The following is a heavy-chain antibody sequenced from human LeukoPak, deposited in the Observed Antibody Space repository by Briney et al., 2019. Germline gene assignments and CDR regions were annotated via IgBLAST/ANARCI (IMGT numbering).Heavy chain of an antibody. Sequence: GGSLRLSCTASGFTFTTYGIHWVRQAPGKGLEWVAVISYDGSNKYYADSVKGRFTISRDNSKNTLYLQMNSLRPEDTAVYYCAKVGGYTYGWDVYGMDVWGQGTTVTVSS. CDR3: AKVGGYTYGWDVYGMDV. V-gene: IGHV3-30*18. CDR2: ISYDGSNK. J-gene: IGHJ6*02. CDR1: GFTFTTYG. D-gene: IGHD2-8*01.